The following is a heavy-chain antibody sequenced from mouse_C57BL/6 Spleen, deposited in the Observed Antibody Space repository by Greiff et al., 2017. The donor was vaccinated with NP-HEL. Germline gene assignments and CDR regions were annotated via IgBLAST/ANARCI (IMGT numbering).Heavy chain of an antibody. D-gene: IGHD2-4*01. J-gene: IGHJ2*01. CDR3: ARGGDYDYPFDY. CDR1: GYTFTSYW. Sequence: VKLQESGAELVKPGASVKMSCKASGYTFTSYWITWVKQRPGQGLEWIGDIYPGSGSTNYNEKFKSKATLTVDTSSSTAYMQLSSLTSEDSAVYYCARGGDYDYPFDYWGQGTTLTVSS. CDR2: IYPGSGST. V-gene: IGHV1-55*01.